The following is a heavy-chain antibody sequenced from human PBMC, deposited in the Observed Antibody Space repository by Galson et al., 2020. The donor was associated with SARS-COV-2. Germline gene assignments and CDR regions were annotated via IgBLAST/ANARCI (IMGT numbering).Heavy chain of an antibody. V-gene: IGHV1-18*04. D-gene: IGHD4-17*01. Sequence: ASVKVSCKTSGYTFTDYGITWVRQAPGQGLEWMGWISEYKGQTNYAQKFRDRVTMTANTSTSTAYMELRGLRSDDTAVYYCARRAVTSRARTPLTDYCYYLDVWGKGTTVTISS. CDR1: GYTFTDYG. CDR3: ARRAVTSRARTPLTDYCYYLDV. CDR2: ISEYKGQT. J-gene: IGHJ6*03.